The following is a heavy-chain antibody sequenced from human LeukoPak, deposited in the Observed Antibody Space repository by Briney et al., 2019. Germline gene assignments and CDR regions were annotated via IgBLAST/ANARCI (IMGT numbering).Heavy chain of an antibody. CDR3: ARLAGATTSHWFDP. Sequence: SETLSLTCTVSGGSISSYYWSWIRQPPGKGLEWIGYIYYSGSTNYNPSLKSRVTISVDTSKNQFSLKLSSVTAADTAVYYCARLAGATTSHWFDPWGQGTLVTVSS. V-gene: IGHV4-59*08. J-gene: IGHJ5*02. D-gene: IGHD1-26*01. CDR1: GGSISSYY. CDR2: IYYSGST.